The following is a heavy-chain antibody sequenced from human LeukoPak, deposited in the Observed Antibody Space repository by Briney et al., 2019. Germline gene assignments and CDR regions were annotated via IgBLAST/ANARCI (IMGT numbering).Heavy chain of an antibody. CDR2: ISGSGGST. CDR1: GFTFSSYT. V-gene: IGHV3-23*01. D-gene: IGHD3-22*01. J-gene: IGHJ4*02. CDR3: TNYDDSSDLWGY. Sequence: PGGSLRLSCAASGFTFSSYTMTWVRQAPGKGLEWVSAISGSGGSTYYADSVKGRFTISRDNSKNTLYLQMNSLRAEDTAVYYCTNYDDSSDLWGYWGQGTLVTVSS.